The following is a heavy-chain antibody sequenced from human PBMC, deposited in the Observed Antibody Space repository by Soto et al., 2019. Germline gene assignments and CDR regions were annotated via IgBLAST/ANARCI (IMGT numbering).Heavy chain of an antibody. CDR3: AKRLTILGVVKMGTWVDS. D-gene: IGHD3-3*01. V-gene: IGHV3-23*01. CDR2: MSGTGGRT. J-gene: IGHJ5*01. CDR1: IHLL. Sequence: EVQLLESGGGLVQPGVPETLLCSLWIHLLAPGKGLEWVSSMSGTGGRTYYADSVKGRFTISRDKTKRRLFLQVNSLRAEDTAVYYCAKRLTILGVVKMGTWVDSWGQGSQVTVSS.